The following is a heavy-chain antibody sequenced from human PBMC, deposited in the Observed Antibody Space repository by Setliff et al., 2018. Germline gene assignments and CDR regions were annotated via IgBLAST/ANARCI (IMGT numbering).Heavy chain of an antibody. V-gene: IGHV4-34*01. CDR3: ARDNTILGATDY. Sequence: SETLSLTCSVYGESFSNNYWSWIRQPPGKGLEWIGESSHSGSTSYSPSLKGRVTISVDTSRNQFSLNLTSVTAADTALYFCARDNTILGATDYWGQGALVTVSS. D-gene: IGHD1-26*01. CDR1: GESFSNNY. CDR2: SSHSGST. J-gene: IGHJ4*02.